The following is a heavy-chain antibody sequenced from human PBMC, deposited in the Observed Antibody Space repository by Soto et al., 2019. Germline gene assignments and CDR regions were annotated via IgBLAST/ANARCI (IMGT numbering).Heavy chain of an antibody. D-gene: IGHD1-26*01. CDR1: GFTFSDYY. CDR2: ISSSSSTI. V-gene: IGHV3-11*04. Sequence: GGSLILSCAASGFTFSDYYMSWIRQAPGKGLEWVSYISSSSSTIYYADSVKGRFTISRDNAKNSLYLQMNSLRDEDTAVYYYAREGGNLNWFDPWGQGTLVTVSS. CDR3: AREGGNLNWFDP. J-gene: IGHJ5*02.